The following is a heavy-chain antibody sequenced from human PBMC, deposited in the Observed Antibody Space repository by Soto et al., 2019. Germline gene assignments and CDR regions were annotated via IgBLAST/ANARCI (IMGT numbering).Heavy chain of an antibody. J-gene: IGHJ3*02. Sequence: QVRLEESRGGVVQPGRSLRLSCAASGFTLSSHVMHWVRQAPGKGLEWVALTWFDGSDASYADSVKGRFTISRDNSKSTLSLHMNSLRPEDTAVYYCVREDDAFDIWGQGTMVAISS. CDR2: TWFDGSDA. V-gene: IGHV3-33*08. CDR1: GFTLSSHV. CDR3: VREDDAFDI.